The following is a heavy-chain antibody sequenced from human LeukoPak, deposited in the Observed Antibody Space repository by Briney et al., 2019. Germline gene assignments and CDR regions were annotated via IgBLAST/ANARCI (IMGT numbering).Heavy chain of an antibody. CDR3: ARGYLGEGEIDY. J-gene: IGHJ4*02. Sequence: GGSLRLSCAASGFTFSSYAMHWVRQAPGKGLEWVAVISNNGSNKYYADSVKGRFTISRDNSKNTLYLQMTSLRAEDTAVYYCARGYLGEGEIDYWGQGTLVTVSS. CDR1: GFTFSSYA. D-gene: IGHD3-16*01. V-gene: IGHV3-30-3*01. CDR2: ISNNGSNK.